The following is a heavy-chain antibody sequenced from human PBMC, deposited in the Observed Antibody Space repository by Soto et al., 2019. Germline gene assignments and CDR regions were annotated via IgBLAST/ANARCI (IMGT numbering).Heavy chain of an antibody. V-gene: IGHV3-7*03. Sequence: EEQLVESGGGLVQPGGSLRLSCVASGFPFSSNWMTWVRQAPGKGLEWVANIKGDGSEKYYVDSVKGRFTISRDNARNSLYRHMSSLRAEDTAVYYCARDLEAFDVWGQGTEVTVSS. J-gene: IGHJ3*01. CDR3: ARDLEAFDV. CDR2: IKGDGSEK. CDR1: GFPFSSNW.